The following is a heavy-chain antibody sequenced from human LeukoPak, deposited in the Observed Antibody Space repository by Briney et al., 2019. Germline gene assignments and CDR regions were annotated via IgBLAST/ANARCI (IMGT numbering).Heavy chain of an antibody. J-gene: IGHJ4*02. D-gene: IGHD3-10*01. CDR1: GFTFSSYW. CDR2: IKQDGREK. Sequence: GGSLRLSCAASGFTFSSYWMSWVRQAPGKGLEWVAKIKQDGREKYYVDSVKGRFTISRDNAKKSLYLQMNSLRAEDTAVYYCAKVSYYYGSGSPDYWGQGTLVTVSS. V-gene: IGHV3-7*01. CDR3: AKVSYYYGSGSPDY.